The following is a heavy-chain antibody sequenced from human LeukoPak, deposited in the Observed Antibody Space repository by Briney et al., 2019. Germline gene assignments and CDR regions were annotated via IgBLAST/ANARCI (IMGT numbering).Heavy chain of an antibody. D-gene: IGHD3-10*01. CDR1: GYTFTSYG. CDR3: ARARRSGGITLIRGVKDRGWFDS. V-gene: IGHV1-18*01. CDR2: ISAYNGNT. Sequence: ASVKVSCKASGYTFTSYGISWVRQAPGQGLEWMGWISAYNGNTNYAQKLQGRVTMTTDTSTSTAYMELRSLRAEDTAVHYCARARRSGGITLIRGVKDRGWFDSWGQGTLVTVSS. J-gene: IGHJ5*01.